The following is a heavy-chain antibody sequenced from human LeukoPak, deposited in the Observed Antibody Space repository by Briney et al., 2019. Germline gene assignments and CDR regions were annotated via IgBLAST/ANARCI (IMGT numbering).Heavy chain of an antibody. Sequence: GGSLRLSCAASGFTFSSYAMSWVRQAPGRGLEWVSAISGSGGSTYYADSVKGRFTISRDNSKNTLYLQMNSLRAEDTAVYYCVKNISPRYYGMDVWGQGTTVTVSS. J-gene: IGHJ6*02. V-gene: IGHV3-23*01. CDR1: GFTFSSYA. CDR2: ISGSGGST. CDR3: VKNISPRYYGMDV.